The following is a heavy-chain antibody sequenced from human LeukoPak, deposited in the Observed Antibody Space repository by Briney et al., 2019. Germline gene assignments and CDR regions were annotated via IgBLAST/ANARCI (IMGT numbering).Heavy chain of an antibody. CDR2: IGYDGSIK. CDR1: GFTFSAYG. J-gene: IGHJ4*02. V-gene: IGHV3-30*03. Sequence: PGRSLRLSCAASGFTFSAYGMHWVRQAPGKGLEWVAVIGYDGSIKYYADSVKGRFTISRDNSKNTLFLQLNSLRGEDTAVYYCARGDSGYDFEYWGQGTLVTVSS. D-gene: IGHD5-12*01. CDR3: ARGDSGYDFEY.